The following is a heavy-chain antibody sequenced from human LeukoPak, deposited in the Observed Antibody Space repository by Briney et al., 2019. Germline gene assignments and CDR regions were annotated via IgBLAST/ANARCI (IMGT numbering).Heavy chain of an antibody. CDR2: IIPIFGTA. Sequence: GASVKVSCKASGGTFSSYAISWVRQAPGQGLEWMGGIIPIFGTANYAQKFQGRVTMTEDTSTDTAYMELSSLRSEDTAVYYCATETTYGDYVYLNWFDPWGQGTLVTVSS. CDR3: ATETTYGDYVYLNWFDP. J-gene: IGHJ5*02. V-gene: IGHV1-69*06. CDR1: GGTFSSYA. D-gene: IGHD4-17*01.